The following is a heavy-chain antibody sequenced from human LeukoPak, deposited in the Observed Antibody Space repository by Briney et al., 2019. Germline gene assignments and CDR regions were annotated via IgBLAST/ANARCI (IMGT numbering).Heavy chain of an antibody. CDR2: INHSGST. D-gene: IGHD3-10*01. CDR1: GGSFSGYY. V-gene: IGHV4-34*01. Sequence: SETLSLTCAVYGGSFSGYYWSWIRQPPGKGLEWIGEINHSGSTNYNPSLKSRVTISVDTSKNQFSLKLSSVTAADTAVYYCARLNYYGSAFDYWGQGTLVTVSS. CDR3: ARLNYYGSAFDY. J-gene: IGHJ4*02.